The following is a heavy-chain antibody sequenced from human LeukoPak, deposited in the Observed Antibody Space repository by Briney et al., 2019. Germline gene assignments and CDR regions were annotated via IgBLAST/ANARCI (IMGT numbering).Heavy chain of an antibody. CDR3: VRSAYYGSRGFYLDS. CDR2: ISTDGSNL. J-gene: IGHJ5*01. V-gene: IGHV3-74*01. Sequence: GGSLRLSCAASGFTFSSYWIHWVRQVPGKGPVWVSRISTDGSNLGYADSVKGRFTIFRDNAKSTLYLQMNSLRAEDTAVYYCVRSAYYGSRGFYLDSWGQGSLVTVSS. CDR1: GFTFSSYW. D-gene: IGHD3-22*01.